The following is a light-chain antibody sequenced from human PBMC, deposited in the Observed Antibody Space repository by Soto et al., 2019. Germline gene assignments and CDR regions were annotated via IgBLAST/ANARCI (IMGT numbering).Light chain of an antibody. CDR1: QSVTGSS. Sequence: ETVLTQSPDTLSLSPGDRATLSCRASQSVTGSSLAWYQQKPGQAPRLLISDASTRASGIPDRFSGSGSGTDFTLTISRLEPEDFAVYYCQQYGTAPRTFGQGTKVDIK. CDR3: QQYGTAPRT. CDR2: DAS. V-gene: IGKV3-20*01. J-gene: IGKJ1*01.